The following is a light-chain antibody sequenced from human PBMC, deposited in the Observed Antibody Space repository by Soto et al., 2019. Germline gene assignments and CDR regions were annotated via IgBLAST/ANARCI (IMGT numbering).Light chain of an antibody. J-gene: IGKJ3*01. CDR1: QSISSY. Sequence: DIQMTQSPSSLSASVGDRVTITCRASQSISSYLNWYQQKPGKAPKLLIYAASSLQSGVPSRFSGIGSGTDFTLTISSLQPEDFATYYCQQSYSTLGITFGPGTKVDIK. V-gene: IGKV1-39*01. CDR2: AAS. CDR3: QQSYSTLGIT.